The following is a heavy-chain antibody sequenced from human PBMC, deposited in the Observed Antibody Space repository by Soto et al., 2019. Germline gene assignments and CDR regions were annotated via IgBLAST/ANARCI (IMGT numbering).Heavy chain of an antibody. CDR3: ARGGKTMVRGVIIEGWFDP. D-gene: IGHD3-10*01. V-gene: IGHV1-8*01. Sequence: ASVKVSCKASGYTFTSYDINWVRQATGQGLEWMGWMNPDSGNTGYAQKFQGRVTMTRNTSISTAYMELSSLRSEDTAVYYCARGGKTMVRGVIIEGWFDPWGQGTLVTVSS. J-gene: IGHJ5*02. CDR1: GYTFTSYD. CDR2: MNPDSGNT.